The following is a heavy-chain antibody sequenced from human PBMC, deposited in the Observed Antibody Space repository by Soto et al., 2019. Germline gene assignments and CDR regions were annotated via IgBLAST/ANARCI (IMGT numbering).Heavy chain of an antibody. V-gene: IGHV3-7*03. CDR2: IKQDEGEK. CDR3: ARVRGRWPDYYFDY. D-gene: IGHD3-10*01. J-gene: IGHJ4*02. CDR1: GFTFSSHW. Sequence: EVQLVESGGGLVQPGGSLRLSCAASGFTFSSHWMSWVRQAPGKGLEWVANIKQDEGEKYYVDSVRGRFTISRDNAKNSLYLQMNSLRAGDTAVYYCARVRGRWPDYYFDYWGQGTLVTVSS.